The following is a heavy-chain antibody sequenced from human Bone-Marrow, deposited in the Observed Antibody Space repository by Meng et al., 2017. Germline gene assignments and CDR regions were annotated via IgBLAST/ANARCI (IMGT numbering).Heavy chain of an antibody. J-gene: IGHJ4*02. D-gene: IGHD4-17*01. V-gene: IGHV2-5*02. CDR3: AHGGSYYGDYFMALDY. CDR1: GFSLSTSGVG. Sequence: ITLQEAGSTLVKHTQTLTLTCTFSGFSLSTSGVGVGWIRQPPGKALEWLALIYWDDDKRYSPSLKSRLTIPKDTPKNQVVLTMTNMYPVDTATYYFAHGGSYYGDYFMALDYWGQGTLVTVSS. CDR2: IYWDDDK.